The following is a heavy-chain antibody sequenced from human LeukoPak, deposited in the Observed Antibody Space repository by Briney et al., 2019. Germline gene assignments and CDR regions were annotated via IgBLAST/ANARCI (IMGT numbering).Heavy chain of an antibody. Sequence: PSGTLSLTCAVSGGSISSSNWWSWVRQPPGKGLEWIGEIYHSGSTNYNPSLKSRVTISVDKSKNQFSLKLSSVTAADTAVYYCARDKRLLVRWGFDPWGQGTLVTVSS. CDR1: GGSISSSNW. V-gene: IGHV4-4*02. CDR3: ARDKRLLVRWGFDP. D-gene: IGHD3-10*01. J-gene: IGHJ5*02. CDR2: IYHSGST.